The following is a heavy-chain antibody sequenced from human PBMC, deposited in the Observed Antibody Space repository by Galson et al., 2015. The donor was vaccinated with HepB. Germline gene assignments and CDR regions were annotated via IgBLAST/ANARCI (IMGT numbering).Heavy chain of an antibody. CDR3: ARDWGIAVAGTWWFDP. Sequence: SLRLSCAASGFTFSNYGMNWVRQAPGRGLEWVSSISSRGTYIYYADSMKSRFTISRDNTKNSLYLQMTSLRVEDTAVYYCARDWGIAVAGTWWFDPWGQGTLVTVSS. V-gene: IGHV3-21*01. J-gene: IGHJ5*02. CDR1: GFTFSNYG. CDR2: ISSRGTYI. D-gene: IGHD6-19*01.